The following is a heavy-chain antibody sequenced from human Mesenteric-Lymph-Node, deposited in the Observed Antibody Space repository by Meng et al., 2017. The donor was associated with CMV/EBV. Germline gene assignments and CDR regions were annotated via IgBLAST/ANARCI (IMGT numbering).Heavy chain of an antibody. CDR1: GGSVSSSSYF. CDR3: ARRTASKEGYFDY. V-gene: IGHV4-39*07. Sequence: VSGGSVSSSSYFWGWIRQPPGKGLEWIGTIYYTGSTYYNPSLKSRVTISVDTSKNQFSLKLSSVTAADTAVYYCARRTASKEGYFDYWGQGTLVTVSS. CDR2: IYYTGST. J-gene: IGHJ4*02. D-gene: IGHD2-21*01.